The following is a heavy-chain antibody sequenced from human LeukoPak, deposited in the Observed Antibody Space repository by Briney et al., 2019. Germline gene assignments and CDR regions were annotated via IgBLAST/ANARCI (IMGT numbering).Heavy chain of an antibody. CDR1: SGSFSGYY. V-gene: IGHV4-34*01. D-gene: IGHD3-16*02. Sequence: NPSETLSLTCAVYSGSFSGYYWSWIRQPPGKGLEWIGEINHSGSTNYNPSLKSRVTISVDTSKNQFSLKLSSVTAADTAVYYCARSDIWGSYRFLDYWGQGALVTVSS. CDR2: INHSGST. CDR3: ARSDIWGSYRFLDY. J-gene: IGHJ4*02.